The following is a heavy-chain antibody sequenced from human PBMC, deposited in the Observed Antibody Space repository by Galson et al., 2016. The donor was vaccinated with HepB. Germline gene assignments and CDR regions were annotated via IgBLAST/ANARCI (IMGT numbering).Heavy chain of an antibody. Sequence: SVKVSCKASGYSFMDYFLYWLRQAPGQGLEWMGWINPNNGATNYARNFRGRVTMTRDTSISTAYLEVASLKSDETAIYYCARARGQGSASYLGRIDIWGQGTTVIVSS. V-gene: IGHV1-2*02. J-gene: IGHJ6*02. CDR2: INPNNGAT. CDR3: ARARGQGSASYLGRIDI. CDR1: GYSFMDYF. D-gene: IGHD3-10*01.